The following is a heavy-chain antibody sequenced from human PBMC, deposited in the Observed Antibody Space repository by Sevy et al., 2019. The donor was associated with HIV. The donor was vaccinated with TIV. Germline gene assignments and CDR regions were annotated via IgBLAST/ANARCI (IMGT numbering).Heavy chain of an antibody. CDR3: ARTPLVRIPGATDLYFDN. D-gene: IGHD2-2*01. Sequence: ASVKVSCKASGGTFSNYALSWVRQAPGQGLEWMGGIIPIFGTTNFAQTFQGRVTITADESTSTAYMELSSLRSADTAVYHCARTPLVRIPGATDLYFDNWGQGTLVTVSS. CDR1: GGTFSNYA. V-gene: IGHV1-69*13. J-gene: IGHJ4*02. CDR2: IIPIFGTT.